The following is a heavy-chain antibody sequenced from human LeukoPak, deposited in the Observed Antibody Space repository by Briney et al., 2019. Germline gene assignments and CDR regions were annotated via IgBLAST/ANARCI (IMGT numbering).Heavy chain of an antibody. CDR2: IKPDSVAT. CDR3: ARDHDYGPDY. D-gene: IGHD4/OR15-4a*01. V-gene: IGHV1-2*02. CDR1: GFTFSDHY. Sequence: ASLKVSCKNSGFTFSDHYMHWLRQAPGQGLEWMGWIKPDSVATNYAQKFQGRCTMSRDMSISTVYMELSSRPSDDTAMYWCARDHDYGPDYWGQGTLVTVSA. J-gene: IGHJ4*02.